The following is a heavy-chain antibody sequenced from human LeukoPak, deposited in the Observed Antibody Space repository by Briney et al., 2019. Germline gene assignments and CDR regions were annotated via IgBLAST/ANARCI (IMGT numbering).Heavy chain of an antibody. V-gene: IGHV5-51*01. CDR3: ARQSCSSTSCYPGPFDY. CDR2: IYPGVSDT. D-gene: IGHD2-2*01. CDR1: GYSFTSYW. Sequence: GESLKISCKGSGYSFTSYWIGWVRQMPGKGLEWMGIIYPGVSDTRYSPSFQGQVTISADKSISTAYLQWSSLKASDTAMYYCARQSCSSTSCYPGPFDYWGQGTLVTVSS. J-gene: IGHJ4*02.